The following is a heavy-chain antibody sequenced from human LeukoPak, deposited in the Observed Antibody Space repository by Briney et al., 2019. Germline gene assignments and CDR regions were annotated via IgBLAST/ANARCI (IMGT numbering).Heavy chain of an antibody. CDR2: ISAYNGNT. J-gene: IGHJ5*02. Sequence: ASVKVSCKAPGYTFTSYGISWVRQAPGQGLEWMGWISAYNGNTNYAQKLQGRVTMTTDTSTSTAYMELRSLRSDDTAVYYCARCSKAHDSWSGYYIEGNWFDPWGQGTLVTVSS. D-gene: IGHD3-3*01. CDR1: GYTFTSYG. V-gene: IGHV1-18*01. CDR3: ARCSKAHDSWSGYYIEGNWFDP.